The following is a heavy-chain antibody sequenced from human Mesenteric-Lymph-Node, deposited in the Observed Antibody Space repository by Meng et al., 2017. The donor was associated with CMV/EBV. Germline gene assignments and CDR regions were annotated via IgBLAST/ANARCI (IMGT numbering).Heavy chain of an antibody. V-gene: IGHV3-48*04. CDR3: ARGLWFGELPPGY. CDR2: ISSSSSTI. Sequence: GESLKISCAASGFTFSSYSMNWVRQAPGKGLEWVSYISSSSSTIYYADSVKGRFTISRDNAKNSLYLQMNSLRAEDTAVYYCARGLWFGELPPGYWGQGTLVTVSS. J-gene: IGHJ4*02. CDR1: GFTFSSYS. D-gene: IGHD3-10*01.